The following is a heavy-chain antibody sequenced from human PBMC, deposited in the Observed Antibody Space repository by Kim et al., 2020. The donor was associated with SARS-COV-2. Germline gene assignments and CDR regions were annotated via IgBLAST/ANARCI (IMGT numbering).Heavy chain of an antibody. CDR2: IYYSGST. D-gene: IGHD6-19*01. CDR1: GGSISSYY. CDR3: ARYRSSGWYVGYFDY. J-gene: IGHJ4*02. V-gene: IGHV4-59*08. Sequence: SETLSLTCTVSGGSISSYYWSWIRQPPGKGLEWIGYIYYSGSTNYNPSLKSRVTISVDTSKNQFSLKLSSVTAADTAVYYCARYRSSGWYVGYFDYWGQRTLVTVSS.